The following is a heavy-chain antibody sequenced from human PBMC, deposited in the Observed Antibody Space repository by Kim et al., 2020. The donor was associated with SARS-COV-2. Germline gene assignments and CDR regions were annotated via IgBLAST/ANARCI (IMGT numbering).Heavy chain of an antibody. J-gene: IGHJ4*02. D-gene: IGHD5-12*01. CDR1: GFTFDDYT. Sequence: GGSLRLSCAASGFTFDDYTMHWVRQAPGKGLEWVSLISWDGGSTYYADSVKGRFTISRDNSKNSLYLQMNSLRTEDTALYYCAKDGGGRYSGYDRVTLFFLAYWGQGTLVTVSS. V-gene: IGHV3-43*01. CDR3: AKDGGGRYSGYDRVTLFFLAY. CDR2: ISWDGGST.